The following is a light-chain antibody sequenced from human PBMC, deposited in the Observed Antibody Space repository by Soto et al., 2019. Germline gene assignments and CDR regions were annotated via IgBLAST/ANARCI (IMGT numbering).Light chain of an antibody. CDR3: TSPTPGSLYV. J-gene: IGLJ1*01. CDR2: MVS. CDR1: SSDVGNYNY. V-gene: IGLV2-14*01. Sequence: QSVLAQPASVSGSPGQSITISCTVTSSDVGNYNYVSWYQQYPGRVPKLLIYMVSNRASGVSNRFSGSKSGNTASLTISGLQAEDEADYFCTSPTPGSLYVFGTGTKVTLL.